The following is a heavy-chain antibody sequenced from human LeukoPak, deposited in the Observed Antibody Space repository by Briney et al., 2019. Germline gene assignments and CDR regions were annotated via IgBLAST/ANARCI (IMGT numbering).Heavy chain of an antibody. Sequence: ASVKVSCKASGYSFSSYGISWVRQAPGQGLEWMGRIIPILGIANYAQKFQGRVTITADKSTSTAYMELSSLRSEDTAVYYCARAYGSGSYYKLGFDYWGQGTLVTVSS. CDR3: ARAYGSGSYYKLGFDY. V-gene: IGHV1-69*04. CDR2: IIPILGIA. J-gene: IGHJ4*02. D-gene: IGHD3-10*01. CDR1: GYSFSSYG.